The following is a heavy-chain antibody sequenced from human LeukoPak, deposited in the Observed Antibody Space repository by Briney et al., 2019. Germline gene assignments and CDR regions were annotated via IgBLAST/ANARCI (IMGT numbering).Heavy chain of an antibody. D-gene: IGHD6-19*01. CDR2: IHTSGST. CDR1: GGSISSGSYY. CDR3: ARGRTVAGTSYYYYYYMDV. Sequence: SETLSLTCTVSGGSISSGSYYWSWIRQPAGKGLEWIGRIHTSGSTNYNPSLKSRVTISVDTSKNQFSLKLSSVTAADTAVYYCARGRTVAGTSYYYYYYMDVWGKGTTVTISS. V-gene: IGHV4-61*02. J-gene: IGHJ6*03.